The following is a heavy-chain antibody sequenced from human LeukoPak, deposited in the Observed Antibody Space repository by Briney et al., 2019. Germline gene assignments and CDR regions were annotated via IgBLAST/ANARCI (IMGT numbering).Heavy chain of an antibody. D-gene: IGHD3-10*01. CDR3: ARDFSRITPVRHYYMDV. CDR2: IYYSGST. Sequence: SETLSLTCTVSGGSISSTSYYWAWIRQPPGKGLEWIGSIYYSGSTYYNPSLKSRLTISVDTSKNQFSLKLSSVTAADTAVYYCARDFSRITPVRHYYMDVWGKGTTVTVSS. J-gene: IGHJ6*03. V-gene: IGHV4-39*02. CDR1: GGSISSTSYY.